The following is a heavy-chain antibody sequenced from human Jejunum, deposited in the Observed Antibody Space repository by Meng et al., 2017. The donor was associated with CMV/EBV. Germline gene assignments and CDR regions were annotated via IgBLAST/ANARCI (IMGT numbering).Heavy chain of an antibody. CDR1: FTFNSYT. J-gene: IGHJ4*02. Sequence: FTFNSYTMNWVRQAPGKGLEWVSSIRPTGSYKDYADSVKGRFTISRDNAENSLYLQMNSLRVEDTAVYYCARLPSHYDFWSGFPPVWGQGTVVTVSS. D-gene: IGHD3-3*01. V-gene: IGHV3-21*06. CDR3: ARLPSHYDFWSGFPPV. CDR2: IRPTGSYK.